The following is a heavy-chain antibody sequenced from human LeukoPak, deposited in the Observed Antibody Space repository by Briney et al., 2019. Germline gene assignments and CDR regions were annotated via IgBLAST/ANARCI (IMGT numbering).Heavy chain of an antibody. D-gene: IGHD1-26*01. CDR2: IYYSGST. J-gene: IGHJ5*02. V-gene: IGHV4-39*01. CDR1: GGSISSSSYY. CDR3: ARQGSGSRSWFDP. Sequence: PSETLSLTCTVSGGSISSSSYYWGWIRQPPGRGLEWIGSIYYSGSTYYNPSLKSRVTISVDTSKNQFSLKLSSVTAADTAVYYCARQGSGSRSWFDPWGQGTLVTVSS.